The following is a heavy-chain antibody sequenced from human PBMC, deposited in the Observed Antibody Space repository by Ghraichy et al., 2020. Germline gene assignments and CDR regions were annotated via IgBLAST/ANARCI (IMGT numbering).Heavy chain of an antibody. CDR1: GFTFSSYA. D-gene: IGHD2-2*01. CDR2: ISGSGGST. J-gene: IGHJ6*02. CDR3: ARQGGYCSSTSCSTDYYYGMDV. Sequence: GGSLRLSCAASGFTFSSYAMSWVRQAPGKGLEWVSAISGSGGSTYYADSVKGRFTISRDNSKNTLYLQMNSLRDEDTAVYYCARQGGYCSSTSCSTDYYYGMDVWGQGTTVTVSS. V-gene: IGHV3-23*01.